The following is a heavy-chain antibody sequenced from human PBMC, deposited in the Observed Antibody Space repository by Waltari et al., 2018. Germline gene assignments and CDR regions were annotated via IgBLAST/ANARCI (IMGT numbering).Heavy chain of an antibody. CDR3: VRRDRYGRPGYYYYYMDV. CDR2: ISDSGTTI. CDR1: GFIFSDYY. D-gene: IGHD5-18*01. V-gene: IGHV3-11*01. Sequence: QVQLVESGGGLVKPGGSLRLSCAASGFIFSDYYMSWIRQAPGKGLECLSYISDSGTTIYYADSVKGRFTISRDNAKNSLYLQMNSLRAEDSAVYYCVRRDRYGRPGYYYYYMDVWGKGTTVTVSS. J-gene: IGHJ6*03.